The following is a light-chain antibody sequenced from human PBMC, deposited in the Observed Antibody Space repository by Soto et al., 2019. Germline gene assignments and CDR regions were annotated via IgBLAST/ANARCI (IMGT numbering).Light chain of an antibody. V-gene: IGKV1D-8*03. CDR1: QGISSY. CDR2: KAS. Sequence: VIWMTQSPSLLSASTGDRVTISCRMSQGISSYLAWYQQKPGKAPELLIHKASHLESGVPSRFSGSGSGTEFTLTISSLQPGDFATYYCQHYNTYPWTFGQGTKVDIK. J-gene: IGKJ1*01. CDR3: QHYNTYPWT.